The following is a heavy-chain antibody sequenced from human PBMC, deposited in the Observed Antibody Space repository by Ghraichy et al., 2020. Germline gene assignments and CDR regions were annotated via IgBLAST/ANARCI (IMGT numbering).Heavy chain of an antibody. J-gene: IGHJ4*02. CDR1: GGSINSNSYY. D-gene: IGHD6-19*01. CDR2: VFYSGDT. V-gene: IGHV4-39*01. CDR3: ARQRGSGWYSGLFDS. Sequence: SETLSLTCTVSGGSINSNSYYWAWIRHSPETGLEWIGAVFYSGDTFYNPSLGSRATISVDTSKNQFSLNLRSVTAADTASYYCARQRGSGWYSGLFDSWGQGTQVTVSS.